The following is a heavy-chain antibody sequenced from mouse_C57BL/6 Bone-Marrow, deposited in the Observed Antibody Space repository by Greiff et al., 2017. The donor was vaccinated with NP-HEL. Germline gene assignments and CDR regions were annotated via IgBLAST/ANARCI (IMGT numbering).Heavy chain of an antibody. CDR1: GYTFTSYW. CDR3: ARVADYGTSSWYFDV. V-gene: IGHV1-69*01. D-gene: IGHD1-1*01. CDR2: IDPSDSYT. Sequence: QVQLQQPGAELVMPGASVKLSCKASGYTFTSYWMHWVKQRPGQGLEWIGEIDPSDSYTNYNQKFKGKSTLTVDKSSSTAYMQLSSLTSEDSAVYYCARVADYGTSSWYFDVWGTGTTVTVSS. J-gene: IGHJ1*03.